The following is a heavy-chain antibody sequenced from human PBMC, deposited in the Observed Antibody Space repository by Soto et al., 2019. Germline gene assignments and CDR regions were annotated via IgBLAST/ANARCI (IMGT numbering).Heavy chain of an antibody. CDR1: GFSFGSYS. D-gene: IGHD3-3*01. Sequence: LRLSCAASGFSFGSYSLSWVRQAPGKGLEWVSTISGSDGKTFYADSVKGRFSISRDTSQSTLYLQMNSLRADDTAMYYCARWSYLDYWGQGTRVTVSS. CDR3: ARWSYLDY. CDR2: ISGSDGKT. J-gene: IGHJ4*02. V-gene: IGHV3-23*01.